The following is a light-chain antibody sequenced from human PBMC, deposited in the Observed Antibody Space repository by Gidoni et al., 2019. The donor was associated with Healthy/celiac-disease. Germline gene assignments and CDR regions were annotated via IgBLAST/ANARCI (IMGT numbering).Light chain of an antibody. J-gene: IGKJ5*01. CDR3: QQYDNLPS. V-gene: IGKV1-33*01. CDR1: QDISNY. CDR2: DAS. Sequence: DIKMTQSPSSLSASVGDRVTITCQASQDISNYLNWYQQKPGKAPKLLIYDASNLETGVPSRFSVSGSGTDFTFTISSLQPEDIATYYCQQYDNLPSFGQGTRLEIK.